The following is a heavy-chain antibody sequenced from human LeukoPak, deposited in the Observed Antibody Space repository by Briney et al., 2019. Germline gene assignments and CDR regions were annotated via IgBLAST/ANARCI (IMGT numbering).Heavy chain of an antibody. CDR2: ISSSGRTI. V-gene: IGHV3-11*01. CDR3: ARIRCSSTSCYVGVSYYYMDV. CDR1: GFTFRDYY. J-gene: IGHJ6*03. D-gene: IGHD2-2*01. Sequence: GGSLRLSCAASGFTFRDYYMSWIRQAPGKGLEWISYISSSGRTIYYADSVKGRFTISRDNAKNSLYLQMNSLRAEDTAVYYCARIRCSSTSCYVGVSYYYMDVWGKGTTVTVSS.